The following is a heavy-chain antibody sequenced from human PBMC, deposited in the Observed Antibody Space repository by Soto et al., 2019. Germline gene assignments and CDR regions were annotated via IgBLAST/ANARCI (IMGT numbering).Heavy chain of an antibody. CDR2: IYYSEST. D-gene: IGHD6-19*01. CDR1: GGSVNSGTYY. V-gene: IGHV4-61*01. Sequence: SETLSLTCTVSGGSVNSGTYYWSWIRQPPGKGLEWIGNIYYSESTNYNPSLRSRITISVDSSKNQFSLKLSSVTAADTAVYYCARERWDSSGRYGMDVWGQGTTVTVSS. J-gene: IGHJ6*02. CDR3: ARERWDSSGRYGMDV.